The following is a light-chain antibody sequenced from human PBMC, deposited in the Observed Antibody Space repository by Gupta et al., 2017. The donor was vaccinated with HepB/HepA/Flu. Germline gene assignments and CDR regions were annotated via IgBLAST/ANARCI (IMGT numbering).Light chain of an antibody. Sequence: DIQMTQSPSSLSASVGDRVTITCRASQTISSFLNWYQQKPGKAPRLLIYDASSLQSGVTSRFRGSGYGIDFTLTISRRQPEDFAPYYCQQIDNSLMWSFGQGTIVEIK. CDR2: DAS. CDR3: QQIDNSLMWS. CDR1: QTISSF. J-gene: IGKJ2*04. V-gene: IGKV1-39*01.